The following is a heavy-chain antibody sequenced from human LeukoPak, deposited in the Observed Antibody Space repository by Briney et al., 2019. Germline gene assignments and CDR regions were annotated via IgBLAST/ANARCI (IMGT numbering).Heavy chain of an antibody. CDR3: ARSRWSGSYFGDYYYYMDV. V-gene: IGHV1-69*13. CDR2: IIPIFGTA. D-gene: IGHD1-26*01. Sequence: VASVKVSCKASGGTFSSYAISWVRQAPGQGLEWMGGIIPIFGTANYAQKFQGRVTITADESTSTAYMELSSLRSEDTAVYYCARSRWSGSYFGDYYYYMDVWGKGTTVTVSS. J-gene: IGHJ6*03. CDR1: GGTFSSYA.